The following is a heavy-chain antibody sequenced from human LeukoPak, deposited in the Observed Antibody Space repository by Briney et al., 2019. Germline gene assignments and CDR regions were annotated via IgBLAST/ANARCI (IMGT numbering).Heavy chain of an antibody. J-gene: IGHJ3*02. CDR1: GFSFTSYA. CDR3: ARDWI. Sequence: GGSLRLSCTTSGFSFTSYAMNWVRQAPGKGLEWLSYISGPGTTTKYADSVKGQFTISRDNDKNSLYLQMNSLRAEDTAVYYCARDWIWGQGTMVTVSS. V-gene: IGHV3-48*01. CDR2: ISGPGTTT.